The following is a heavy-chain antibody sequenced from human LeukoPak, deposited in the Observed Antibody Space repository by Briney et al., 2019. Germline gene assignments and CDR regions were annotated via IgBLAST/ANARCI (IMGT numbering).Heavy chain of an antibody. Sequence: GGSLRLSCAASGFTFSSYGMHWVRQAPGKGLEWVAFIRYDGSNKYYADSVEGGFTISRDNSKNTLYLQMNSLRAEDTAVYYGAKVRLPVGGGSGNWFDPWGQGTLVTVSS. CDR1: GFTFSSYG. CDR3: AKVRLPVGGGSGNWFDP. D-gene: IGHD3-10*01. CDR2: IRYDGSNK. V-gene: IGHV3-30*02. J-gene: IGHJ5*02.